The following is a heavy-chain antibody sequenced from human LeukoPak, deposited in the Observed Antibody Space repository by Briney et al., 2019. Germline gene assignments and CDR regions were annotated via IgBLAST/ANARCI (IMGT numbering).Heavy chain of an antibody. V-gene: IGHV4-39*07. D-gene: IGHD2-15*01. CDR2: IYYSGST. J-gene: IGHJ5*02. CDR1: GGSISSSSYY. Sequence: SETLSLTCTVSGGSISSSSYYWGWIRQPPGKGLEWIGSIYYSGSTYYSPSLKSRVTISVDTSKNQFSLRLSSVTAADTAVYYCARDRSYCSGGSCYSGYGWFDPWGQGTLVTVSS. CDR3: ARDRSYCSGGSCYSGYGWFDP.